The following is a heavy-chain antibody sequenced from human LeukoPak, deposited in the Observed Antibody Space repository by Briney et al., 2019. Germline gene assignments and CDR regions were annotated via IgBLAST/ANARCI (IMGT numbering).Heavy chain of an antibody. V-gene: IGHV3-30-3*01. CDR2: ISYDGSNK. CDR3: ARVDIVVDYGMDV. CDR1: GFTFSSYA. J-gene: IGHJ6*02. Sequence: PGGSLRLSCAASGFTFSSYAMHLVRQAPGKGLEWVAVISYDGSNKYYADSVKGRFTISRDNSKNTLYLQMNSLRAEDTAVYYCARVDIVVDYGMDVWGQGTTVTVSS. D-gene: IGHD2-2*03.